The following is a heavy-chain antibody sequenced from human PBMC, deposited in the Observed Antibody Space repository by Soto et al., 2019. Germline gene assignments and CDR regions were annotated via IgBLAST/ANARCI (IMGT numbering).Heavy chain of an antibody. CDR1: GFSLSTSGVG. CDR3: AHTNVDTAMVPYYYYGMDV. D-gene: IGHD5-18*01. V-gene: IGHV2-5*02. Sequence: ESGPTLVNPTQTLTLTCTFSGFSLSTSGVGVGWIRQPPGKALEWLALIYWDDDKRYSPSLKSRLTITKDTSKNQVVLTMTHMDPVDTATYYCAHTNVDTAMVPYYYYGMDVWGQGPTVTVSS. CDR2: IYWDDDK. J-gene: IGHJ6*02.